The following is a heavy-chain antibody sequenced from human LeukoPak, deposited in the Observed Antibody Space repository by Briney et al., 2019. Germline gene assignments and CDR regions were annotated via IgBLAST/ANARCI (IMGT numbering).Heavy chain of an antibody. Sequence: PGGSLRLSCAVSGFTFRNYWIHWVRQALGEGPVWVSNINPDGSKTNYADSVKGRFTISRDNAKNTLYLQMNSLRAEDTAVYYCARDFRSGYNIWGQGTMVTVSS. CDR3: ARDFRSGYNI. CDR1: GFTFRNYW. J-gene: IGHJ3*02. V-gene: IGHV3-74*01. CDR2: INPDGSKT. D-gene: IGHD3-3*01.